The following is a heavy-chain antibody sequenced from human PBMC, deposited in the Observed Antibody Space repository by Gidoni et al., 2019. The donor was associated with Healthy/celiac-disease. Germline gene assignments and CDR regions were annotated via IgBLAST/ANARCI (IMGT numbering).Heavy chain of an antibody. J-gene: IGHJ4*02. CDR2: ISGSGGST. D-gene: IGHD2-15*01. CDR3: AKVPCSGGSCQYYFDY. Sequence: EVQLLESGGGLVQPGGSLRLSCAASGFTFSSYAMSWVRQAPGKGLEWVSAISGSGGSTYYADSVKGRFTISRDNSKNTLYLQMNSLRAEDTAVYYCAKVPCSGGSCQYYFDYWGQGTLVTVSS. CDR1: GFTFSSYA. V-gene: IGHV3-23*01.